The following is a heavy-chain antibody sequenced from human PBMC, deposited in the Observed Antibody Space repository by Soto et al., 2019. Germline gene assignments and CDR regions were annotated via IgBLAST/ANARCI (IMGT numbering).Heavy chain of an antibody. Sequence: QAPLVESGGGVVQPWRSLRLSCAASGFSFSDYGTHWVRQAPGKGLEWVAMTWNDERRRKYHAESVKGRFTVLADNATNTVLLQMNGLRVEDTAVYYCASEGPFSLQPDALDIWGQGTVVTVSS. J-gene: IGHJ3*02. D-gene: IGHD2-15*01. V-gene: IGHV3-33*01. CDR2: TWNDERRRK. CDR3: ASEGPFSLQPDALDI. CDR1: GFSFSDYG.